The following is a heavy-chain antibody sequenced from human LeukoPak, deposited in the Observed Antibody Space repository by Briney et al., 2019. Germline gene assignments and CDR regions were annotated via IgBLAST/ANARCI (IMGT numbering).Heavy chain of an antibody. CDR3: SRGYCSGGSCYFYYYYMDV. CDR2: VRMKAYGGTT. D-gene: IGHD2-15*01. V-gene: IGHV3-49*04. CDR1: GFTFGDHA. Sequence: GGSLRLSCTASGFTFGDHAVSWVRQAPGKGLEWVGFVRMKAYGGTTEYAASVKGRFTISRDDSKNIVHLQMNSLKTEDTAMYFCSRGYCSGGSCYFYYYYMDVRGKGTTVTVSS. J-gene: IGHJ6*03.